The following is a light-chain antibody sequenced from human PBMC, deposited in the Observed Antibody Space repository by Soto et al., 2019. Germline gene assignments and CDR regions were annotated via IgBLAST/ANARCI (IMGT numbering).Light chain of an antibody. CDR3: QQSYGSPPT. CDR2: GTS. V-gene: IGKV1-39*01. CDR1: QAISTY. J-gene: IGKJ4*01. Sequence: DIPMTQSPSSLSASVGDRVTITCRSSQAISTYLNWYQCKPGKAPNLLIYGTSILHTGVPSRFSGSGSGTHFTLTISSLRPEDFATYYCQQSYGSPPTFGGGTKVEI.